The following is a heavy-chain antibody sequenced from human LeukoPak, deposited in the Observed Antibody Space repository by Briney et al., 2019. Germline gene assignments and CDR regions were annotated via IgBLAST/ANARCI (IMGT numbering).Heavy chain of an antibody. CDR2: ISAYNDNT. CDR3: AREYDSSGYYFDY. V-gene: IGHV1-18*04. J-gene: IGHJ4*02. D-gene: IGHD3-22*01. CDR1: GYTSGYTFSSN. Sequence: ASVKVSCKASGYTSGYTFSSNISWVRQAPGQGLEWMGWISAYNDNTNYAQKLQGRVTMTTDTSTSTAYMELRSLRSDDTAVYYCAREYDSSGYYFDYWGQGTLVTVSS.